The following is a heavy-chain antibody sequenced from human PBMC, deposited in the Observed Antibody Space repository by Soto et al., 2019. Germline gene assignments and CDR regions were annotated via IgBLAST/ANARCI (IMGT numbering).Heavy chain of an antibody. Sequence: GGSLRLSCAASGFTFSSYEMNWVRQAPGKGLEWVSYISSSGSTIYYADSVKGRFTISRDNAKNSLYLQMNSLRAEDTAVYYCARTPRIGDGYNFGAFDIWGQGTMVT. J-gene: IGHJ3*02. CDR2: ISSSGSTI. CDR1: GFTFSSYE. CDR3: ARTPRIGDGYNFGAFDI. D-gene: IGHD5-12*01. V-gene: IGHV3-48*03.